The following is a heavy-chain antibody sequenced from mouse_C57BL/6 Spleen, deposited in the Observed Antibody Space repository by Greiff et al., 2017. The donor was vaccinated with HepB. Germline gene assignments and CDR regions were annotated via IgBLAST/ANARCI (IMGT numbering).Heavy chain of an antibody. CDR3: ARHYYGSSYWYFDV. D-gene: IGHD1-1*01. Sequence: EVQGVESGGDLVKPGGSLKLSCAASGFTFSSYGMSWVRQTPDKRLEWVATISSGGSYTYYPDSVKGRFTISRDNAKNTLYLQKSSLKSEDTAMYYCARHYYGSSYWYFDVWGTGTTVTVSS. CDR1: GFTFSSYG. CDR2: ISSGGSYT. J-gene: IGHJ1*03. V-gene: IGHV5-6*01.